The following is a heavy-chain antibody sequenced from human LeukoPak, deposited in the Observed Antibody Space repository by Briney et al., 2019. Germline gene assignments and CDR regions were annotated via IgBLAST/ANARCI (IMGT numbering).Heavy chain of an antibody. CDR1: GLNFNDND. Sequence: PGGSLRLSCAASGLNFNDNDMDWVRQAPGKGLEWVAVIWDDGSNKYYAESVKGRFTISRDISKNMLYLQMNSLRVEDTAVYYCAKERGGQDWDFDLWGRGTLVTDSS. CDR3: AKERGGQDWDFDL. D-gene: IGHD3-10*01. J-gene: IGHJ2*01. CDR2: IWDDGSNK. V-gene: IGHV3-33*06.